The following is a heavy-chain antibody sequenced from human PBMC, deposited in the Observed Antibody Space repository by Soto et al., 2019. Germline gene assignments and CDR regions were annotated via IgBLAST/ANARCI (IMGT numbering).Heavy chain of an antibody. V-gene: IGHV4-34*01. Sequence: KASETMSLTCAVYGGSFSGYYWTWIRQPPGTGLEWIGEINHSGSTNYNPSLKSRVTISVDTSKNQFSLKLTSVTAADTAVYYCARDKITGLFDYWGQGTLVTVSS. D-gene: IGHD2-8*02. CDR3: ARDKITGLFDY. CDR2: INHSGST. J-gene: IGHJ4*02. CDR1: GGSFSGYY.